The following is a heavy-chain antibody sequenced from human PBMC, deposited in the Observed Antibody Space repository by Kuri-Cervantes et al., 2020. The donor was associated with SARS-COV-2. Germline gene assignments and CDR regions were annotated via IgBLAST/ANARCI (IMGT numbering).Heavy chain of an antibody. Sequence: SVKVSCKASGGTFSSYAISWVRQAPGQGLEWMGGIIPIFGTANYAQKFQGRVTITTDESTSAAYMELSSLRSEDTAVYYCARRGLKARQYFDSWGQGTLVTVSS. CDR1: GGTFSSYA. D-gene: IGHD3-10*01. CDR3: ARRGLKARQYFDS. J-gene: IGHJ4*02. CDR2: IIPIFGTA. V-gene: IGHV1-69*05.